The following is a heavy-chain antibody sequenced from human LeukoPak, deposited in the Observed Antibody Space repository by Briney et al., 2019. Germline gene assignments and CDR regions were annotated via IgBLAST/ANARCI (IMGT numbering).Heavy chain of an antibody. J-gene: IGHJ3*02. CDR1: GYSFTSYW. Sequence: GESLKISCKASGYSFTSYWIGWVRQMPGKGLEWMGIIYPGDSDARYSPSFQGQVTISVDKSISTAYLQWSSLKASDTAMYYCARQGRIVVVTTTHDAFDIWGQGTMVTVSS. V-gene: IGHV5-51*01. CDR3: ARQGRIVVVTTTHDAFDI. CDR2: IYPGDSDA. D-gene: IGHD2-21*02.